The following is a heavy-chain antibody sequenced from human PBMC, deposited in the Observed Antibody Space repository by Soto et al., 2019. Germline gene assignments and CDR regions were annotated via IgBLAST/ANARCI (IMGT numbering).Heavy chain of an antibody. V-gene: IGHV3-72*01. CDR1: GFTFSDHY. D-gene: IGHD6-19*01. J-gene: IGHJ4*02. Sequence: EVQLVESGGGLVQPEGSLRLSCAASGFTFSDHYMDWVRQAPGKGLEWVGRIKNKANSYTTEYAAPVKGSFIISRDDSKNSVFLKMNRLKTDDTAVYYFTRVRLGSSRSSDYWCQRILVTFSS. CDR3: TRVRLGSSRSSDY. CDR2: IKNKANSYTT.